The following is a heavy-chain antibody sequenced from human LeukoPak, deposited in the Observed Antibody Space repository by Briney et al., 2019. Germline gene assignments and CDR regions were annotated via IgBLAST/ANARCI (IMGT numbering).Heavy chain of an antibody. V-gene: IGHV4-61*01. CDR2: IYYSGST. CDR3: ARGMPPVGY. J-gene: IGHJ4*02. D-gene: IGHD2-2*01. CDR1: GGSISSSSYY. Sequence: PSETLSLTCTVSGGSISSSSYYWSWIRQPPGKGLEWIGYIYYSGSTNYNPSLKSRVTISVDTSKNQFSLKLSSVTAADTAVYYCARGMPPVGYWGQGTLVTVSS.